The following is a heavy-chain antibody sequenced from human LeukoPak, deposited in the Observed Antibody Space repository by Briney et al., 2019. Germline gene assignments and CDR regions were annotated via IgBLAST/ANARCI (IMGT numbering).Heavy chain of an antibody. D-gene: IGHD1-14*01. CDR2: IKSKTDGGTT. CDR1: GSTFSNAW. V-gene: IGHV3-15*01. Sequence: PGGSLRLSCAAPGSTFSNAWMSWVRQAPGKGLEWVGRIKSKTDGGTTDYAAPVKGRFTISRDGSKNTLYLQMNSLKTEDTAVYYCTTGMAPEPFDYWGQGTLVTVSS. CDR3: TTGMAPEPFDY. J-gene: IGHJ4*02.